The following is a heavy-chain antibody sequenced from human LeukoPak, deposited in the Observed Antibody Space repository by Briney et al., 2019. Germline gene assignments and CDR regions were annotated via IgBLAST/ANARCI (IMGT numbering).Heavy chain of an antibody. Sequence: GSLRLSCAASGFTFSSYAMSWVRQAPGKGLEWVSAISGSGGSTYYADSVKGRFTISRDNSKNTLYLQMNSLRAEDTAVYYCAKDQGYCSSTSCSRSAFDIWGQGTMVTVSS. D-gene: IGHD2-2*01. CDR2: ISGSGGST. J-gene: IGHJ3*02. CDR1: GFTFSSYA. CDR3: AKDQGYCSSTSCSRSAFDI. V-gene: IGHV3-23*01.